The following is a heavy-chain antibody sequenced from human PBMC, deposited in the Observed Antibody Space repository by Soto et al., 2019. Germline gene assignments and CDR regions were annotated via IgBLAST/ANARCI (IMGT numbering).Heavy chain of an antibody. Sequence: QVQLVESGGGVVQPGRSLRLSCAASGFTFSSYSMHCVRRAPGKGLEWMAVMSYDGSNKYYADSVKGRFTISRENSKNTLYLQMNSLRPEDTALYYCARDGGAYWGQGTLVIVSS. D-gene: IGHD3-16*01. J-gene: IGHJ4*02. CDR2: MSYDGSNK. CDR3: ARDGGAY. V-gene: IGHV3-30-3*01. CDR1: GFTFSSYS.